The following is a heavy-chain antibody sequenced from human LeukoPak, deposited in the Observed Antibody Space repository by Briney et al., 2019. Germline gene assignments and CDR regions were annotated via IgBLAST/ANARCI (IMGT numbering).Heavy chain of an antibody. V-gene: IGHV3-21*01. CDR1: GFTFSSYS. J-gene: IGHJ4*02. CDR2: ISSSSSYI. D-gene: IGHD6-19*01. CDR3: ARVGGGWLVDY. Sequence: GGSLRLSCAASGFTFSSYSMNWVRQAPGKGLEWVSSISSSSSYIYYADSVKGRFTISRDNAKNSLYLQMHSLRAEDTAVYYCARVGGGWLVDYWGQGTLVTVSS.